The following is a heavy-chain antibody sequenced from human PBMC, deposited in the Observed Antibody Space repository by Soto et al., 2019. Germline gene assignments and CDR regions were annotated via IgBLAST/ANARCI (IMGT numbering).Heavy chain of an antibody. CDR2: IFHSGST. J-gene: IGHJ4*02. D-gene: IGHD1-26*01. CDR3: AHRPIVGAAI. Sequence: SETLSLTCAVFGGSISNSNWWTWVRQPPGKGLDWIGEIFHSGSTNYSSSLMGRVTISVDKANNQFSLKLSSVTAADTAVYYCAHRPIVGAAIWGQGTLGTV. V-gene: IGHV4-4*02. CDR1: GGSISNSNW.